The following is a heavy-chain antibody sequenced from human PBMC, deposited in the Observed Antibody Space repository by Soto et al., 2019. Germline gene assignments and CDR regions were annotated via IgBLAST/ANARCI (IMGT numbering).Heavy chain of an antibody. CDR3: TTVRRGLYFDSSLDRDGSFDS. CDR1: GYTLTEFS. V-gene: IGHV1-24*01. Sequence: QVRLVQSGAELKKPGASVKVSCKISGYTLTEFSMHWVRQAPGKGLEWMGGFDPEEGERIYAENFQGRVSMTDDTSTDTAYMQLSSLRSEDTAMYYCTTVRRGLYFDSSLDRDGSFDSWGQGTLFTVSS. D-gene: IGHD3-22*01. J-gene: IGHJ4*02. CDR2: FDPEEGER.